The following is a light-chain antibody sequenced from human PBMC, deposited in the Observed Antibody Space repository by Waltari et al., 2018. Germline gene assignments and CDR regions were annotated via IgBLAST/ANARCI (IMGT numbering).Light chain of an antibody. CDR3: QHYYSIPRT. J-gene: IGKJ3*01. CDR1: QSILYSSNNKNY. Sequence: DIVMTQSPDSLAVSLGERATINCKSSQSILYSSNNKNYLAWYQQKPGQPPKLLIYWASTREAGVPDRFSGSGSGTVFTLTISSLQAEDVAVYYCQHYYSIPRTFGPGTKVDIK. CDR2: WAS. V-gene: IGKV4-1*01.